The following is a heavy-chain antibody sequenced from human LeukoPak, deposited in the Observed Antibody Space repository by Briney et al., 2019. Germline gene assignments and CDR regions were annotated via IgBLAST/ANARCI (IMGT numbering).Heavy chain of an antibody. CDR1: GFTFSSYE. CDR2: INHNGVTI. Sequence: PGGSLRLSCAASGFTFSSYEMNWVRQAPGKGLEWLSYINHNGVTIYYADSVKGRFTISRDNAKNSLYLQMDSLRAEDTAVYYCARLSRAPGTSIPLFEYWGQGTLVTVSS. CDR3: ARLSRAPGTSIPLFEY. J-gene: IGHJ4*02. V-gene: IGHV3-48*03. D-gene: IGHD1-1*01.